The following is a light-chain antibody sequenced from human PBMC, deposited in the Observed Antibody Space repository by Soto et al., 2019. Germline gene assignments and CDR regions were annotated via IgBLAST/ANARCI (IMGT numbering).Light chain of an antibody. CDR1: RTDVDGYDY. J-gene: IGLJ1*01. CDR3: SSYTSSSTLV. V-gene: IGLV2-14*03. CDR2: DVS. Sequence: QSVLTQPASVSGSPGQSIAIYCTGVRTDVDGYDYVSWYQQHPGQAPQLMIYDVSYRPSGVSNRFSGSKSGNTASLTISGLQAEDEADYYCSSYTSSSTLVFGTGTKVTVL.